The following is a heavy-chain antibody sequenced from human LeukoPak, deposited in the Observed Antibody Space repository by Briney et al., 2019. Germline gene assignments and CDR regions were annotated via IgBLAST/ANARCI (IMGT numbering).Heavy chain of an antibody. D-gene: IGHD3-22*01. CDR1: GGSFSGYY. Sequence: PSETLSLTCAVYGGSFSGYYWSWIRQPPGKGLEWSGEINHSGSTNYNPSLKSRVTISVDTSKNQFSLKVSSVTAADTAVYYCARSRKNLWNYSDSSGYFVGAFDIWGQGTMVTVSS. J-gene: IGHJ3*02. V-gene: IGHV4-34*01. CDR3: ARSRKNLWNYSDSSGYFVGAFDI. CDR2: INHSGST.